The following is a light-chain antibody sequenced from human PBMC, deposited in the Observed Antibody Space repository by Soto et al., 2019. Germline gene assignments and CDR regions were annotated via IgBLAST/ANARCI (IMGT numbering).Light chain of an antibody. V-gene: IGKV3-20*01. CDR2: GAS. CDR3: QQYGSSSLFT. CDR1: QSVSSSY. J-gene: IGKJ3*01. Sequence: EIVLTQSPGTLSLSPGERATLSCRASQSVSSSYLAWYQQKPGQAPRLLIYGASSRATGIPDRFSGSGSGTDFTLTISRLEPEDLAVYYCQQYGSSSLFTFGPGTKVDIK.